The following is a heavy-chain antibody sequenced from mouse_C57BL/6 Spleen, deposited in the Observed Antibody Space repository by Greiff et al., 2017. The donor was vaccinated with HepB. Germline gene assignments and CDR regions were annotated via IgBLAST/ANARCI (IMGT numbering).Heavy chain of an antibody. CDR3: AKIQTAQATYDYAMDY. D-gene: IGHD3-2*02. J-gene: IGHJ4*01. CDR1: GYTFTDYN. CDR2: INPNNGGT. V-gene: IGHV1-22*01. Sequence: VQLQQSGPELVKPGASVKMSCKASGYTFTDYNMHWVKQSHGKSLEWIGYINPNNGGTSYNQKFKGKATLTVNKSSSTAYMELRSLTSEDSAVYYCAKIQTAQATYDYAMDYWGQGTSVTVSS.